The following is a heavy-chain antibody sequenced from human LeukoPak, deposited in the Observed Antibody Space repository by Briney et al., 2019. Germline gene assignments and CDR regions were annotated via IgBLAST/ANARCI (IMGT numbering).Heavy chain of an antibody. Sequence: SAISSNGGSTYYADSVKGRFTISRDNSKNTLYLQMSSLRAEDTAVYYCVKDLLAVAGTSNYWGQGTLVTVSS. D-gene: IGHD6-19*01. J-gene: IGHJ4*02. CDR3: VKDLLAVAGTSNY. V-gene: IGHV3-64D*06. CDR2: ISSNGGST.